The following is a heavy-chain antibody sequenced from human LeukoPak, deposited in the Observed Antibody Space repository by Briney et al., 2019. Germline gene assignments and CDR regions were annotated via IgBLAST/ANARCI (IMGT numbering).Heavy chain of an antibody. CDR3: AREEPIRTRRDGYSPGNY. CDR2: MNPNSGNT. V-gene: IGHV1-8*03. D-gene: IGHD5-24*01. Sequence: ASVKVSCKASGYTFTSYDINWVRQATGQGLEWMGWMNPNSGNTGYAQKFQGRVTITRNTSISTAYMELSSLRSEDTAVYYCAREEPIRTRRDGYSPGNYWGQGTLVTVSS. CDR1: GYTFTSYD. J-gene: IGHJ4*02.